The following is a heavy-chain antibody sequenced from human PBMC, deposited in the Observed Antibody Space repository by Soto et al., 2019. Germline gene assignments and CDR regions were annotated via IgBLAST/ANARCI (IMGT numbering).Heavy chain of an antibody. CDR3: ARRKSFGVAYGMDV. D-gene: IGHD3-3*01. CDR2: ISGSGGST. CDR1: GFTFSSYA. J-gene: IGHJ6*02. V-gene: IGHV3-23*01. Sequence: GGSLRLSCAASGFTFSSYAMSWVRQAPGKGLEWVSAISGSGGSTYYADSVKGRFTISRDNSKNSLYLQMNSLRAEDTAVYYCARRKSFGVAYGMDVWGQGTTVTVSS.